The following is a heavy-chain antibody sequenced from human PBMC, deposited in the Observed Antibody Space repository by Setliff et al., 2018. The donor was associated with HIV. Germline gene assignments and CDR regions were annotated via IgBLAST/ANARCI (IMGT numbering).Heavy chain of an antibody. CDR3: ARRTDSSGWPFDS. CDR2: INPIFGTP. J-gene: IGHJ4*02. Sequence: SVKVSCKASGGTFNIYSIHWVRQAPGQGLEWMGGINPIFGTPHYGQRFQGRVTITADESTSTAYMELNGLKFDDTAVYYCARRTDSSGWPFDSWGRGTLFTVSS. V-gene: IGHV1-69*13. D-gene: IGHD6-19*01. CDR1: GGTFNIYS.